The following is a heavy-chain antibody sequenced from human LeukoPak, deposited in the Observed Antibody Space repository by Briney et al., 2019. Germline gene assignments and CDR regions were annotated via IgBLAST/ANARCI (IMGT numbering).Heavy chain of an antibody. CDR3: ATEGSSYSSSWEYYFDY. CDR2: FDPEDGET. D-gene: IGHD6-13*01. Sequence: ASVKVSCKVSGYTLTELSMHWVRQAPGKGLEWMGGFDPEDGETIYAQKFQGRVTMTEDTSTDTAYMELSSLRSEDTAVYYCATEGSSYSSSWEYYFDYWGQGTLVTVSS. V-gene: IGHV1-24*01. CDR1: GYTLTELS. J-gene: IGHJ4*02.